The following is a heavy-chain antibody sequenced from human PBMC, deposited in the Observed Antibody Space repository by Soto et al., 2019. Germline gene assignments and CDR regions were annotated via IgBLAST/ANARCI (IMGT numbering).Heavy chain of an antibody. CDR1: GFTFSSYA. V-gene: IGHV3-30-3*01. Sequence: QVQLVESGGGVVQPGRSLRLSCAASGFTFSSYAMHWVRQAPGKGLEWVAVISYDGSNKYYADSVKGRFTISRDNSKNTLYLQMNSLRAEDTAVYYCARDGGEAAARPPYGDFDYWGQGSLVTVSS. CDR3: ARDGGEAAARPPYGDFDY. CDR2: ISYDGSNK. D-gene: IGHD6-6*01. J-gene: IGHJ4*02.